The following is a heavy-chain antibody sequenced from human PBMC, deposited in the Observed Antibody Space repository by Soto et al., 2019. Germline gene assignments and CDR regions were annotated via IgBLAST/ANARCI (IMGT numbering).Heavy chain of an antibody. D-gene: IGHD6-13*01. V-gene: IGHV3-9*01. CDR3: AKGAASSSYPYYFDY. J-gene: IGHJ4*02. Sequence: GGSLRLSCAASGFTFDDYAMHWVRQAPGKGLEWVSGISWNSGSIGYADSVKGRFTISRDNAKNSLYLQMNSLRAEDTALYYCAKGAASSSYPYYFDYWGQGTLVTVSS. CDR2: ISWNSGSI. CDR1: GFTFDDYA.